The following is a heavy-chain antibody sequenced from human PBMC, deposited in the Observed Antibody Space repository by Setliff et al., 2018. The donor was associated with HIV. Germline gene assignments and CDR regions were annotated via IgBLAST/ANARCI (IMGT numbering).Heavy chain of an antibody. V-gene: IGHV3-53*01. J-gene: IGHJ4*02. CDR2: IYSDGSS. Sequence: GGSLRLSCAASGFTVSRFYMSWVRQAPGKGLEWVSVIYSDGSSYYADSVKGRLTISRDNAKNSLYLQMNSLRAEDTAVYYCARDLYTTSYYMTGYWGQGTLVTVSS. CDR3: ARDLYTTSYYMTGY. CDR1: GFTVSRFY. D-gene: IGHD1-26*01.